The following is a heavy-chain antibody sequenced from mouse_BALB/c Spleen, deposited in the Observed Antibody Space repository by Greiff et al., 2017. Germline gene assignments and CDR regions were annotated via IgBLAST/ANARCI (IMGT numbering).Heavy chain of an antibody. CDR3: AREAYYGNYRQYYCDY. D-gene: IGHD2-10*01. J-gene: IGHJ2*01. V-gene: IGHV2-6-7*01. Sequence: VQRVESGPGLVAPSQSLSITCTVSGFSLTGYGVNWVRQPPGKGLEWLGMIWGDGSTDYNSALKSRLSISKDNSKSQVFLKMNSLQTDDTARYYCAREAYYGNYRQYYCDYWGQGTTLTVSS. CDR1: GFSLTGYG. CDR2: IWGDGST.